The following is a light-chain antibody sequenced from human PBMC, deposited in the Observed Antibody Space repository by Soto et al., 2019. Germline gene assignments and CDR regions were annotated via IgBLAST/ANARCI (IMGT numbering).Light chain of an antibody. CDR1: SSDAGGYDY. Sequence: QSVLTQPASVSGSPGQSITIACTVTSSDAGGYDYVSWYQLHPGKGPKLMVFEVSNRPSGVSYRFSGSKSGNTASLTISGLQAEDEADYFCSSYSISTAYLFGTGTKVT. V-gene: IGLV2-14*01. CDR2: EVS. CDR3: SSYSISTAYL. J-gene: IGLJ1*01.